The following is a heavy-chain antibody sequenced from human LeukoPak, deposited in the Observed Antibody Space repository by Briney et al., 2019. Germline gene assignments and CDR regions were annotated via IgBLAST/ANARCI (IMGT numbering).Heavy chain of an antibody. CDR2: INYSGST. CDR1: GSSISSYY. V-gene: IGHV4-59*01. D-gene: IGHD1-26*01. J-gene: IGHJ4*02. Sequence: PSETLSLTCTVSGSSISSYYWSWIRQPPGKGLEWIGYINYSGSTNYNPSLKSRVTMSVDTSKNQFSLKLSSVTAADTAVYYCARVEWELLGFDYWGQGTLVTVSS. CDR3: ARVEWELLGFDY.